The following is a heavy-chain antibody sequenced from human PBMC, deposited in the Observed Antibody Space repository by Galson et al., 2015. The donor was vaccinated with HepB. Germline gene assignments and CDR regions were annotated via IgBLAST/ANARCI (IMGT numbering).Heavy chain of an antibody. V-gene: IGHV1-18*01. Sequence: SVKVSCKASGYTFTSYGISWVRQAPGQGLEWMGWISAYNGNTNYAQKLQGRVTMTTDTSTSTAYMELRSLRSDDTAVYYCARDGRRGYSGYVVHDAFDIWGQGTMVTVSS. CDR2: ISAYNGNT. CDR1: GYTFTSYG. D-gene: IGHD5-12*01. J-gene: IGHJ3*02. CDR3: ARDGRRGYSGYVVHDAFDI.